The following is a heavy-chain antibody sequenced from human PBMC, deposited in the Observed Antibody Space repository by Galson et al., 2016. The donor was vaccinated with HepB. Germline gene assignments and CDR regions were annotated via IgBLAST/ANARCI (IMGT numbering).Heavy chain of an antibody. CDR3: ARRRPATNPHYFDF. CDR2: IWYDGSNK. D-gene: IGHD1-26*01. Sequence: SLRLSCAASGFTFSSYGMHWVRQAPGKGLEWVAVIWYDGSNKYYADSVKGRFTISRDNSKNTLYLQMNSLRAEDTAVYYCARRRPATNPHYFDFWGQGILVTISS. V-gene: IGHV3-33*01. CDR1: GFTFSSYG. J-gene: IGHJ4*02.